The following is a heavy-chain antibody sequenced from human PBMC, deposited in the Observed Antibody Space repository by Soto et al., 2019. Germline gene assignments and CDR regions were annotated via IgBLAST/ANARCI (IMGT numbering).Heavy chain of an antibody. CDR2: ISYDGYNT. V-gene: IGHV3-30*18. J-gene: IGHJ6*02. D-gene: IGHD3-3*01. CDR3: AKVGFEDYGWEV. CDR1: GFTFSSHA. Sequence: GGSLRLSCTASGFTFSSHAMHWVRQAPGKGLDWVAIISYDGYNTFYGDSVRGRFTISRDNSKKTLHLQLNSLRAEDTAVYYCAKVGFEDYGWEVWGQGTMVTVSS.